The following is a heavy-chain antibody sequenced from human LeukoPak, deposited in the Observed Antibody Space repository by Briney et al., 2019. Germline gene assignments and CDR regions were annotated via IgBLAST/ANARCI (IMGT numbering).Heavy chain of an antibody. D-gene: IGHD3-9*01. CDR3: AIKYYDILTGYYTNMWYFDY. CDR1: GGSFSGYS. J-gene: IGHJ4*02. CDR2: INHSGST. V-gene: IGHV4-34*01. Sequence: SETLSLTCAVYGGSFSGYSWTWIRQPPGKGLEWIGEINHSGSTNYNPSLKSRVTISVDTSKNQFSLKLSSVTAADTAVYYCAIKYYDILTGYYTNMWYFDYWGQGTLVTVSS.